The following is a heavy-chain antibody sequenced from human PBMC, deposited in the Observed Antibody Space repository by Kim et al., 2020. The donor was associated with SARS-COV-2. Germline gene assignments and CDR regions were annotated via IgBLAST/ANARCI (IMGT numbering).Heavy chain of an antibody. Sequence: ADSVKGRFTISRDNAKNSLYLQMNSLRPEDTALYYCAKDYDSSGYWPFDYWVQGTLVTVSS. D-gene: IGHD3-22*01. CDR3: AKDYDSSGYWPFDY. J-gene: IGHJ4*02. V-gene: IGHV3-9*01.